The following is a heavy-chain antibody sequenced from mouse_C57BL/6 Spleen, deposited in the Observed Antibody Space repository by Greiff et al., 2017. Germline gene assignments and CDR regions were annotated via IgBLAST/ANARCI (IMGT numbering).Heavy chain of an antibody. CDR2: IYPGDGDT. CDR3: AMEYGNLDY. J-gene: IGHJ2*01. Sequence: VQLQQSGPELVKPGASVKISCKASGYAFSSSWMNWVKQRPGKGLEWIGRIYPGDGDTNYNGKFKGKATLTADKSSSTAYMQLSSLTSEDSAVYFCAMEYGNLDYWGQGTTLTVSS. D-gene: IGHD2-10*02. CDR1: GYAFSSSW. V-gene: IGHV1-82*01.